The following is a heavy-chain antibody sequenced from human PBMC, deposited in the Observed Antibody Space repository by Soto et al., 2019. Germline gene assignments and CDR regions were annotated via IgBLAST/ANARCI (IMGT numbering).Heavy chain of an antibody. J-gene: IGHJ6*02. V-gene: IGHV3-21*01. CDR3: ATDGAAGAALGV. CDR2: INSGGEYF. D-gene: IGHD6-13*01. Sequence: EVQLVESGGGLVKPGGSLRLSCAASGLTFSTYGMNWVRQAPWKGLEWVSSINSGGEYFDYADSVKGRLTICRDNXXXXXXXXXXXXXXXXXXXXXXATDGAAGAALGVWGQGTTVTVSS. CDR1: GLTFSTYG.